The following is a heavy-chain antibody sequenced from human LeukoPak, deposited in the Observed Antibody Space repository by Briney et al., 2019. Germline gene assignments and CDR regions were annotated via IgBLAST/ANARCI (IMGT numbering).Heavy chain of an antibody. CDR2: IYPGDSDA. Sequence: GESLKISCKGSGYSFTSYWIGWVRQMPGKGLEWMGIIYPGDSDARYSPSFQGQVTISADKSISTAYLQWSSLKAPDTAMYYCARRYCSSTSCYFDYWGQGTLVTVSS. CDR3: ARRYCSSTSCYFDY. CDR1: GYSFTSYW. J-gene: IGHJ4*02. V-gene: IGHV5-51*01. D-gene: IGHD2-2*01.